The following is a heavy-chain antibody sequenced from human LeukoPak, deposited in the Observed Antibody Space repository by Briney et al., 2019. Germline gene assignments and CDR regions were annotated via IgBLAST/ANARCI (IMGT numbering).Heavy chain of an antibody. CDR2: IYYSGST. V-gene: IGHV4-59*02. D-gene: IGHD1-7*01. J-gene: IGHJ6*02. Sequence: SETLSLTCTVSGGSVSSYYWSWIRQPPGKGLEWIGYIYYSGSTNYNPSLKSRVTISVDTSKNQFSLKLSSVTAADTAVYHCARDNWNYGSSMDVWGQGTTVTVSS. CDR3: ARDNWNYGSSMDV. CDR1: GGSVSSYY.